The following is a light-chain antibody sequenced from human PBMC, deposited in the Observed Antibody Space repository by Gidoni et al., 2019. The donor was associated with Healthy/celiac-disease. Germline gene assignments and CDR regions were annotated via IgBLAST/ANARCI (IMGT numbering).Light chain of an antibody. J-gene: IGLJ2*01. CDR2: DVT. CDR3: SSYTSTSTLVV. Sequence: QSALTQPASVSGSPGQSITISCTGPSSDVGGYNYVSWYQQHRGKAPKLVIYDVTNRPSGVSNRFSGSKSGNTASLTISGLQAEDEADFYCSSYTSTSTLVVFGGGTKLTVL. V-gene: IGLV2-14*01. CDR1: SSDVGGYNY.